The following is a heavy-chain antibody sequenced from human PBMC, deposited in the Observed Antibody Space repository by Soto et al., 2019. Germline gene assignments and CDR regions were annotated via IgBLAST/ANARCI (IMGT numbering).Heavy chain of an antibody. V-gene: IGHV4-59*01. CDR2: IYYSGST. J-gene: IGHJ4*02. D-gene: IGHD3-3*01. CDR3: ARARVFWSGYPRYYFDY. CDR1: GGSISSYY. Sequence: PSETLSLTCTVSGGSISSYYWSWIRQPPGKGLGWIGYIYYSGSTNYNPSLKSRVTISVDTSKNQFSLKLSSVTAADTAVYYCARARVFWSGYPRYYFDYWGQGTLVTVSS.